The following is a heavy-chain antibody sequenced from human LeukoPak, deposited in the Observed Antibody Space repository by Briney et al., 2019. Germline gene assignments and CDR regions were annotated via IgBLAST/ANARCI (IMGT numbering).Heavy chain of an antibody. V-gene: IGHV4-61*02. CDR1: GGSISSGSYY. CDR2: IYTSGST. Sequence: PSETLSLTCNVSGGSISSGSYYWSWIRQPAGKGLEWIGRIYTSGSTNYNPSLKSRVTISVDTSKNQFSLKLSSVTAADTAVYYCARGPYYDILTGYYRAFDPWGQGTLVTVSS. CDR3: ARGPYYDILTGYYRAFDP. D-gene: IGHD3-9*01. J-gene: IGHJ5*02.